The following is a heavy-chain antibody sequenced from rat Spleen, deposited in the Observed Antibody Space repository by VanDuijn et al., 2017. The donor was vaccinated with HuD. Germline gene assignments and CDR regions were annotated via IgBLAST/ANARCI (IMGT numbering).Heavy chain of an antibody. J-gene: IGHJ1*01. D-gene: IGHD1-9*01. CDR1: GFTFSDYG. Sequence: EVQLVESGGGLVQPGRSMKLSCAASGFTFSDYGMAWVRQAPTKGLEWVASISHDGSFTDHRDSVKGRFTISRDNAKSTLYLQMDSLRSEDTATYYCARGYGYTYWYFDFWGPGTMVTVSS. V-gene: IGHV5-29*01. CDR2: ISHDGSFT. CDR3: ARGYGYTYWYFDF.